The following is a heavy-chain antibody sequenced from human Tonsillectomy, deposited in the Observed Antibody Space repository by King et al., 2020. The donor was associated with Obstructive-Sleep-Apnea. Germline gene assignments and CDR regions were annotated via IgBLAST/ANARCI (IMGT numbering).Heavy chain of an antibody. V-gene: IGHV4-39*07. Sequence: QLQESGPGLVNPSETLSLTCTVSGGSISSSSYYWGWIRQPPGKGLEWIGSIYFSGTTYYNPSLKSRVTISLDTSKNQFSLKLSSVTAADTAVYYCARDDYEILTGYSTNWFDPWGQGTLVTVSS. CDR1: GGSISSSSYY. D-gene: IGHD3-9*01. CDR2: IYFSGTT. CDR3: ARDDYEILTGYSTNWFDP. J-gene: IGHJ5*02.